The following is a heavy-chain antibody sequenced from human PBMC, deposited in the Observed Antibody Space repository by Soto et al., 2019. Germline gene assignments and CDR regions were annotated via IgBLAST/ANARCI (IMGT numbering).Heavy chain of an antibody. CDR1: TNTFTNYG. Sequence: ASVKVSCKASTNTFTNYGFNWVRQAPGQGLEWMGWISAYNGNTIYAQKLRGRVTMTTDTSTSTVYMEVRSLRSDDTAMYYRARDDNSSPSDYWGQGTLVTVSS. D-gene: IGHD6-6*01. CDR2: ISAYNGNT. CDR3: ARDDNSSPSDY. V-gene: IGHV1-18*04. J-gene: IGHJ4*02.